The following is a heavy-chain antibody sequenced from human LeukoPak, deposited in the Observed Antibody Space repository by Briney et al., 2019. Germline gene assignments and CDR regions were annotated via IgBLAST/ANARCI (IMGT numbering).Heavy chain of an antibody. J-gene: IGHJ4*02. Sequence: GASVKVSCKASGYTFTSYAMHWVRQAPGQRLEWMGWINAGNGNTKYSQKFQGRVTITRDTSASTAYMELSSLRSEDTAVYYCARDPLYCSSTSCPHPFDYWGQGTLVTVSS. CDR2: INAGNGNT. D-gene: IGHD2-2*01. CDR3: ARDPLYCSSTSCPHPFDY. CDR1: GYTFTSYA. V-gene: IGHV1-3*01.